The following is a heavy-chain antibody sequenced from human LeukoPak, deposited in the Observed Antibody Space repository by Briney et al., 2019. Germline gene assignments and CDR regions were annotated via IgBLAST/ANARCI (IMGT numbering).Heavy chain of an antibody. CDR3: ARDASSSWYTRIDY. CDR2: ISAYNGNT. J-gene: IGHJ4*02. Sequence: ASEKVSCKASGYTFTSYGISWVRQAPGQGLEWMGWISAYNGNTNYAQKLQGRVTMTTDTSTSTAYMELRSLRSDDTAVYYCARDASSSWYTRIDYWGQGTLVTVSS. V-gene: IGHV1-18*01. D-gene: IGHD6-13*01. CDR1: GYTFTSYG.